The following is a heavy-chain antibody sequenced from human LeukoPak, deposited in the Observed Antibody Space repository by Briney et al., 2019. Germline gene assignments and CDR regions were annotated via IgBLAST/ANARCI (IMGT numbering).Heavy chain of an antibody. J-gene: IGHJ3*02. V-gene: IGHV3-48*03. CDR3: AREGGGDGGQEDASDI. CDR1: GFTFSSYE. CDR2: ISSSGRII. D-gene: IGHD3-16*01. Sequence: PGGSLRLSRAASGFTFSSYEMKWVRQAPGKGLEWVSYISSSGRIIYYADSVKGRFTISRDNAKNSLYLQMNSLRAEDTAVYYCAREGGGDGGQEDASDIWGQGTMVTVSS.